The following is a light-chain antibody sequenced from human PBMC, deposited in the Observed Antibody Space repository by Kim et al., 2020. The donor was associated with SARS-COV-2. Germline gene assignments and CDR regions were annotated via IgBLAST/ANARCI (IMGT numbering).Light chain of an antibody. CDR2: LEERGTY. V-gene: IGLV4-60*03. CDR1: SGHSTYM. CDR3: ETWDNYVG. J-gene: IGLJ2*01. Sequence: QPVLTQSSSASASLGSSVKLTCTLSSGHSTYMIAWHQQQPGKAPRYLMNLEERGTYIRGSGVPDRSSGSSSGADRYLTISNLQSENEADYYCETWDNYVGFDRGTQLTVL.